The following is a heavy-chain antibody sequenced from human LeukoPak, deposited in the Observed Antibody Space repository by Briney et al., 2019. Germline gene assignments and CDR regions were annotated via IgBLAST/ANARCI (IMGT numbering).Heavy chain of an antibody. CDR2: ISPYNGNT. J-gene: IGHJ4*02. CDR3: ARDLERWLQLMVFDY. CDR1: GYTFTSYA. V-gene: IGHV1-18*01. Sequence: ASVKVSCKASGYTFTSYAISWVRQAPGQGLEWVGWISPYNGNTNYAQMFQGRVTMTTDTSTNTVYMELRSLRSDDTAVYYCARDLERWLQLMVFDYWGQGTLVTVSS. D-gene: IGHD5-24*01.